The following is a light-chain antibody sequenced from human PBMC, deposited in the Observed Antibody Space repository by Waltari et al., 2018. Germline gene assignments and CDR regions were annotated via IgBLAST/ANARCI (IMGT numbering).Light chain of an antibody. V-gene: IGLV2-8*01. CDR1: SNDIGGYFY. CDR3: ASYASYNTLV. J-gene: IGLJ2*01. CDR2: EVT. Sequence: QSALTQPPSASGSPGQSVTISCTGTSNDIGGYFYVPWYQQHPGKAPKLMLYEVTHRPLGVPDGFSGSKSGNTASLTVSGLQAEDEAEYYCASYASYNTLVFGGGTKLTVL.